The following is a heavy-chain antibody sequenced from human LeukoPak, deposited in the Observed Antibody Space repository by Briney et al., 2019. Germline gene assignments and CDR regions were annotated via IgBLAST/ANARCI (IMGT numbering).Heavy chain of an antibody. V-gene: IGHV4-34*01. D-gene: IGHD5-24*01. CDR1: GGSFSGYY. CDR2: INHSGST. Sequence: NPSETLSLTCAVYGGSFSGYYWSWIRQPPGKELEWIGEINHSGSTNYNPSLKSRVTISVDTSKNQFSLKLSSVTAADTAVYYCARLRTTGRDGYSRRDYCFDYWGQGTLVTVSS. J-gene: IGHJ4*02. CDR3: ARLRTTGRDGYSRRDYCFDY.